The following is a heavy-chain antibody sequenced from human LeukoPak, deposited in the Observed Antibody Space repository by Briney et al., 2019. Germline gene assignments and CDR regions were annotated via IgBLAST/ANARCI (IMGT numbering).Heavy chain of an antibody. D-gene: IGHD6-13*01. CDR1: GGSISSYY. Sequence: SETLSLTCIVSGGSISSYYWSWIRQPAGMGLEWIGRIYTSGTTNYSPSLRSRVTMSVDTSKNQSSLNLNSVTAADTAVYYCARGSGYINFDYWGQGTLVTVSS. V-gene: IGHV4-4*07. J-gene: IGHJ4*02. CDR3: ARGSGYINFDY. CDR2: IYTSGTT.